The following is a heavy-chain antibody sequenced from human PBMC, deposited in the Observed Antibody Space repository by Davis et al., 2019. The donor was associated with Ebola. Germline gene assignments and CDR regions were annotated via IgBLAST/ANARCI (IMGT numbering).Heavy chain of an antibody. V-gene: IGHV4-34*01. J-gene: IGHJ5*02. CDR2: IGHAGVT. Sequence: SETLSPPCPLYGGSFRRYFWSWIRPSPGQGMERIGHIGHAGVTSYNPPLESRFTISMDTSKNQFYLRLDSVTAADTAVYYCARTAMTSISDRGLGYNYFDPWGQGSLVTVST. CDR1: GGSFRRYF. D-gene: IGHD2-21*02. CDR3: ARTAMTSISDRGLGYNYFDP.